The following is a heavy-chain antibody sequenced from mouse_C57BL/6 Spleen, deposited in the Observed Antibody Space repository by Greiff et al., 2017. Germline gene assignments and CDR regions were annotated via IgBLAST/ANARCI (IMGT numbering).Heavy chain of an antibody. Sequence: VQLKESGAELVRPGASVKLSCTASGFNIKDDYMHWVKQRPEQGLEWIGWIDPENGDTEYASKFQGKATITADTSSNTASLQLSSLTSEDTAVYYCTKGPQLRLPYYYAMDYWGQGTSVTVSS. CDR2: IDPENGDT. J-gene: IGHJ4*01. CDR3: TKGPQLRLPYYYAMDY. V-gene: IGHV14-4*01. CDR1: GFNIKDDY. D-gene: IGHD3-2*02.